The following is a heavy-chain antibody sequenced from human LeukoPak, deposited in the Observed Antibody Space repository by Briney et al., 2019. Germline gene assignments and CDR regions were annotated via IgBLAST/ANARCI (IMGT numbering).Heavy chain of an antibody. V-gene: IGHV4-34*01. CDR2: LNHRGST. Sequence: PSETLSLTCAVYGGSFSGYYWSWIRQPPGKGLEWIGELNHRGSTKYNPSLKSRVTISIDTSKNQCSLMLSSVAAADTAVYYCARAPPAVYCSGGSCYSFSWFDPWGQGTLVTVSS. CDR3: ARAPPAVYCSGGSCYSFSWFDP. CDR1: GGSFSGYY. D-gene: IGHD2-15*01. J-gene: IGHJ5*02.